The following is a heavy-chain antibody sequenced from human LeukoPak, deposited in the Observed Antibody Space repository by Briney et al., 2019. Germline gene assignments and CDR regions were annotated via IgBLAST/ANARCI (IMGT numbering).Heavy chain of an antibody. D-gene: IGHD5-12*01. CDR2: IYYSGST. CDR3: ARDNGFSGNFDYYYAMDV. V-gene: IGHV4-59*11. J-gene: IGHJ6*02. Sequence: LETLSLTCTVSGGSISSSHYWNWIRQPPGKGLEWIGFIYYSGSTKYNPSLSSRVTISVDTSKNQFSLRLSSVTAADTAVYYCARDNGFSGNFDYYYAMDVWGQGTAVSVSS. CDR1: GGSISSSHY.